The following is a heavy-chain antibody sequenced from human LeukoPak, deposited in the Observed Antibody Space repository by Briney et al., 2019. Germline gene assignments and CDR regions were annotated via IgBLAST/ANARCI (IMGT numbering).Heavy chain of an antibody. J-gene: IGHJ4*02. CDR2: IIPIFGTA. Sequence: SVKVSCKASGGTFSSYAISWVRQAPGQGLEWMGGIIPIFGTANYAQKFQGRVTITADESTSTAYMEMSSLRSEDTAVYYCARDGDGYNVYFDYWGQGTLVTVSS. D-gene: IGHD5-24*01. V-gene: IGHV1-69*13. CDR1: GGTFSSYA. CDR3: ARDGDGYNVYFDY.